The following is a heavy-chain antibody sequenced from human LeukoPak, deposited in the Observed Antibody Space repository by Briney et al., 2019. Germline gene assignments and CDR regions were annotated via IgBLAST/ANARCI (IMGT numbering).Heavy chain of an antibody. V-gene: IGHV1-18*01. CDR2: ISAYNGNT. CDR3: ARGEVYYDSSSYDY. CDR1: GYTFTNYG. D-gene: IGHD3-22*01. J-gene: IGHJ4*02. Sequence: ASVKVSCKASGYTFTNYGINWVRQAPGQGLEWMGWISAYNGNTNYAQKLQGRVTMTTDTSTSTAYMELRSLRSDDTAVYYCARGEVYYDSSSYDYWGQGTLVTVSS.